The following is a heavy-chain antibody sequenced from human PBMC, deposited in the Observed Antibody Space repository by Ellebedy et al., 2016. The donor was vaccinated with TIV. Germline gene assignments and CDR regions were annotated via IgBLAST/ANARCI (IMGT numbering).Heavy chain of an antibody. CDR1: GFTFSSYS. Sequence: GESLKISCAASGFTFSSYSMNWVRQAPGKGLEWVSYIGSTITTIYYADSVKGRFTISRDNAKNSLYLQMNSLGAEDTAVYYCARGGGSRLSHSFDIWGQGTMVTVSS. D-gene: IGHD3-10*01. J-gene: IGHJ3*02. V-gene: IGHV3-48*04. CDR3: ARGGGSRLSHSFDI. CDR2: IGSTITTI.